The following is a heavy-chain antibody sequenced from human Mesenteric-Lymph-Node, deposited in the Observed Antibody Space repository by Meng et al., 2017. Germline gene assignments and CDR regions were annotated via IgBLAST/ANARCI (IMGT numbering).Heavy chain of an antibody. V-gene: IGHV4-39*01. CDR1: GGSISTSGYY. J-gene: IGHJ5*02. CDR3: VRSSGWVRTGFDP. CDR2: IGHSGIT. D-gene: IGHD6-19*01. Sequence: QVQLQESGPGLVKPSEALSLTCSVSGGSISTSGYYWGWIRHPPGKGLEWIGSIGHSGITYYTPSLKSRVTVSIDTSKSQFSLKLTSVTAADTAVYYCVRSSGWVRTGFDPWGQGTLVTVSS.